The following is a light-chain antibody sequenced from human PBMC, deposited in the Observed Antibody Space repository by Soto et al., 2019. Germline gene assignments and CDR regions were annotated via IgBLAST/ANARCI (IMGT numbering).Light chain of an antibody. CDR2: RAS. Sequence: EIVLTQSPGTLSLSPGETATLSCRASHSINNDFLAWHQQRPGQAPSLLIFRASQRASGVPDRLRGSGSGTDFTLTITRLEPEDFAVYYGQQYTNAPRTFGQGTKVEIK. CDR3: QQYTNAPRT. V-gene: IGKV3-20*01. J-gene: IGKJ1*01. CDR1: HSINNDF.